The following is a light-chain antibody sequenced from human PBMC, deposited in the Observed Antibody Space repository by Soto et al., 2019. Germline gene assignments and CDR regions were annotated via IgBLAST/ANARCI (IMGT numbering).Light chain of an antibody. CDR1: QNVNSN. J-gene: IGKJ1*01. CDR2: GAS. Sequence: EIVMTQSPASLSVSPGERATLSCRASQNVNSNLAWYQQKPGQAPRFLIYGASTRATGIPARFSGSGSGTEFTLTISSLQSEDFAVYYCPHSNNWPRTFGQGTKVDIK. V-gene: IGKV3-15*01. CDR3: PHSNNWPRT.